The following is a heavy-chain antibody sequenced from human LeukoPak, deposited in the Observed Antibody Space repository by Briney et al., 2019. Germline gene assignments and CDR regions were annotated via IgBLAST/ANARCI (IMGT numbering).Heavy chain of an antibody. V-gene: IGHV4-4*07. CDR2: IYTSGST. CDR3: AREASYCGGDCLLDY. CDR1: GGSFSGYY. Sequence: SETLCLTCAVYGGSFSGYYWSWIRQPAGKGLEWIGRIYTSGSTNYNPSLKSRVTMSVDTSKNQFSLKLSSVTAADTAVYYCAREASYCGGDCLLDYWGQGTLVTVSS. D-gene: IGHD2-21*01. J-gene: IGHJ4*02.